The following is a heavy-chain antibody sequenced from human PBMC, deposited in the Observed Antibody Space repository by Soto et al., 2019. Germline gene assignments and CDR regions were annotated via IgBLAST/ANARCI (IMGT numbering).Heavy chain of an antibody. CDR3: ARGPGDEVDY. Sequence: QVQLVQSGAEVKKPGASVKVSCKASGYTFTSYGISWVRQAPGQGLEWMGWISGYNGNTNYAQKLQGRVTMTTDTPTNTAYMELRGLRSGDTAVDGCARGPGDEVDYWDQGTLVSVSS. V-gene: IGHV1-18*01. CDR2: ISGYNGNT. J-gene: IGHJ4*02. CDR1: GYTFTSYG.